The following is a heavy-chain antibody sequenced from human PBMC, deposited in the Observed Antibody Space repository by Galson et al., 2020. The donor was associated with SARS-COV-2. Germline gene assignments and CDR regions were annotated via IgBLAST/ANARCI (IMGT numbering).Heavy chain of an antibody. CDR2: ISSSGST. D-gene: IGHD3-22*01. CDR3: ARGHSSGYYSSYYGMDV. J-gene: IGHJ6*02. Sequence: ASETLSLTCTVSGGSISTYYWSWIRQPPGKGLEWIGYISSSGSTNYNPSLKSRVTISVDTSRNQFSLRLSSVTAADTAVYYCARGHSSGYYSSYYGMDVWGQGTTVTVSS. CDR1: GGSISTYY. V-gene: IGHV4-59*08.